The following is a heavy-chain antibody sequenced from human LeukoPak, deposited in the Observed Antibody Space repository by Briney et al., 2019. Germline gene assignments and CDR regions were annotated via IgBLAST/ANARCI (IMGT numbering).Heavy chain of an antibody. CDR2: ISWDGTIT. V-gene: IGHV3-43D*03. J-gene: IGHJ6*03. D-gene: IGHD6-19*01. Sequence: GGSLRLSCAASGFTFDDYGMHWVRHAPGKGLEWISLISWDGTITYYGDSVKGRFTISRDNSKNSLYLQMNSLRPEDTALYYCAKGGYSSGWYRGYYYMDVWGKGTTVTVSS. CDR3: AKGGYSSGWYRGYYYMDV. CDR1: GFTFDDYG.